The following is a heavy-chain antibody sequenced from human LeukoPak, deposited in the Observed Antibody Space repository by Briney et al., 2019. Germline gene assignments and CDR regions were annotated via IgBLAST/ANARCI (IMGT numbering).Heavy chain of an antibody. CDR1: GGSISSGGYY. V-gene: IGHV4-30-4*01. J-gene: IGHJ5*02. Sequence: SETLSLTCTVSGGSISSGGYYWSWLRQPPGLGLDWIGYIYYGRSTYYNPSLKSRVTISVDTSKNQFSLKVSSVTAADTAVYYCASALGITMVRGVIPATEYNWFDPWGQGTLVTVSS. CDR3: ASALGITMVRGVIPATEYNWFDP. D-gene: IGHD3-10*01. CDR2: IYYGRST.